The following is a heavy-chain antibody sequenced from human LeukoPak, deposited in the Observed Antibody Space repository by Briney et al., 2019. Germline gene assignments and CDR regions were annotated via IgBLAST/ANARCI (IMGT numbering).Heavy chain of an antibody. J-gene: IGHJ4*02. D-gene: IGHD1-26*01. V-gene: IGHV1-2*02. CDR2: INPNSGGT. CDR3: ARGVGATYGDYFDY. CDR1: GSTFTGYY. Sequence: GASVKVSCKASGSTFTGYYMNWVRQAPGQALEWMRWINPNSGGTNYAQKFQGRVTMTRDTSISTAYMELSRLRSDDTAVYYCARGVGATYGDYFDYWGKGTLVTVSS.